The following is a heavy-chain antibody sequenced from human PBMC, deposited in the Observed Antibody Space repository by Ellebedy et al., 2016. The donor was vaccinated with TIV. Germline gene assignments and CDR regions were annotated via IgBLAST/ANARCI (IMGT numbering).Heavy chain of an antibody. V-gene: IGHV1-69*13. Sequence: AASVKVSCKASAGTFSSYAITWVRQAPGQGLEWMGGIIPVFAPANYAPQFQGILTLTAAESASTAYMELSSLRSEDPAVYFCARESRVVVTGTRGSYWYFDLWGRGTLVTVSS. CDR2: IIPVFAPA. CDR3: ARESRVVVTGTRGSYWYFDL. J-gene: IGHJ2*01. CDR1: AGTFSSYA. D-gene: IGHD2-15*01.